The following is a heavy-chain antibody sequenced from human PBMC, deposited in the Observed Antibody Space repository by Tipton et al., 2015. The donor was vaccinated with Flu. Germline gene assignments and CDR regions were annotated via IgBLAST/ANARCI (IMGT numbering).Heavy chain of an antibody. J-gene: IGHJ4*02. CDR3: ASLTGDDY. Sequence: VQLVQSGGGLIQPGGSLRLSCAASGFTFTSFGMNWVRQAPGKGLEWVSYISSSGNTISYADSVRGRFTISRDNAKNSLYLQLNSLRAEDTAVYYCASLTGDDYWGQGNLVTVSS. CDR2: ISSSGNTI. V-gene: IGHV3-48*04. CDR1: GFTFTSFG. D-gene: IGHD7-27*01.